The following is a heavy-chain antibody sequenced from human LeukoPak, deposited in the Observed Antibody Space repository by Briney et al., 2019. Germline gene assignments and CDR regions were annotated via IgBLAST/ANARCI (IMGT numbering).Heavy chain of an antibody. J-gene: IGHJ6*03. V-gene: IGHV3-7*01. CDR3: ARDERFISYYYYYYMDV. D-gene: IGHD3-16*02. CDR1: GFTFSSYW. Sequence: TGGSLRLSCAASGFTFSSYWMTWVRQAPGKGLGWVANIKQDGGEKYYVDSVKGRFTISRDNANNSLHLQMSSLRAEDTAVYYCARDERFISYYYYYYMDVWGKGTTVTVSS. CDR2: IKQDGGEK.